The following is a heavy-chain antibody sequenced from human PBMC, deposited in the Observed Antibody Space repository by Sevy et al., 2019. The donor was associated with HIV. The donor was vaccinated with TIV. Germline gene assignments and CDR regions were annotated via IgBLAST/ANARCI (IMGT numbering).Heavy chain of an antibody. CDR2: IRYDGSNK. CDR3: ARDRLGITISAEWGGGMDV. Sequence: GGSLRLSCVASGFTLSSYGMHWVRQAPGKGLEWVAVIRYDGSNKYYADSVKGRFTISRDNSKNTLYLQMNSLRAEDTAVYCCARDRLGITISAEWGGGMDVWGQGTTVTVSS. CDR1: GFTLSSYG. V-gene: IGHV3-33*01. D-gene: IGHD3-3*01. J-gene: IGHJ6*02.